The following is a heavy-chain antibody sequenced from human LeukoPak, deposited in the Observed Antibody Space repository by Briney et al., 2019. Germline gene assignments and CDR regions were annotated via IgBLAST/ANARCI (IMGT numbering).Heavy chain of an antibody. CDR3: AKSDSIVVVIASIFDY. V-gene: IGHV3-30*18. CDR1: GFTFSSYG. Sequence: GGSLRLSCAASGFTFSSYGMHWVRQAPGKGLEWVAVISYDGSNKYYADSVKGRFTISRDNSKNTLYLQMNSLRAEDTAVYYCAKSDSIVVVIASIFDYWGQGTLVTVSS. CDR2: ISYDGSNK. D-gene: IGHD2-21*01. J-gene: IGHJ4*02.